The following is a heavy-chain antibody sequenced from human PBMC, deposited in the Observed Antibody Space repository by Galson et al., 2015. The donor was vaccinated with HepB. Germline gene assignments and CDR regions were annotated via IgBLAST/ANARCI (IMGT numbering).Heavy chain of an antibody. V-gene: IGHV3-48*01. CDR3: ARIATVRKIATRPFDYYYYMDV. D-gene: IGHD6-6*01. Sequence: SLRLSCAASGFTFISYNMNWVRKAPGKGLEWVSYISSSGRTIYYADSVKGRCTISRDNAKKSLYLQMNSLRAEDTAVYYCARIATVRKIATRPFDYYYYMDVWGKGTTVTVSS. J-gene: IGHJ6*03. CDR1: GFTFISYN. CDR2: ISSSGRTI.